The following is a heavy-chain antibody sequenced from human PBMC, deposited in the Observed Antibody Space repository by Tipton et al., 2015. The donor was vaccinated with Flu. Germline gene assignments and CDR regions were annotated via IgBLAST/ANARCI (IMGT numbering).Heavy chain of an antibody. V-gene: IGHV4-38-2*01. CDR2: VGTMSHSGRT. CDR3: ARSTYYYGSGSSDY. CDR1: GYSISSGYY. D-gene: IGHD3-10*01. J-gene: IGHJ4*02. Sequence: TLSLTCAVSGYSISSGYYWGWIRQPPGKGLEWIGTVGTMSHSGRTYNNPSLKSRVSVSLDTSKNQFSQRLSSVTAADTAMYYCARSTYYYGSGSSDYWGQGTLVTVSS.